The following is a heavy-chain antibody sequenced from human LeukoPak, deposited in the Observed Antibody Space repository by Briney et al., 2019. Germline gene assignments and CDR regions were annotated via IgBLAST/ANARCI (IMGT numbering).Heavy chain of an antibody. CDR1: GFPFSSYW. J-gene: IGHJ4*02. CDR3: GRDLGGRSGY. CDR2: INHNGNVN. Sequence: GGSLRLSCVASGFPFSSYWMNWARQAPGKGLEWVASINHNGNVNYYVDSVKGRFTISRDNAKNSLYLQMSNLRAEDTAVYYCGRDLGGRSGYWGQGTLVTVSS. D-gene: IGHD1-26*01. V-gene: IGHV3-7*03.